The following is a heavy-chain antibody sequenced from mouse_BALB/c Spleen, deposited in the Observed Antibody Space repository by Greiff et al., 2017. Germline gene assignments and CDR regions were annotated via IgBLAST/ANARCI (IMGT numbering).Heavy chain of an antibody. CDR3: AREGDYYAMDY. CDR1: GISITTGNYR. CDR2: IYYSGTI. Sequence: EVKLMESGPGLVKPSQTVSLTCTVTGISITTGNYRWSWIRQFPGNKLEWIGYIYYSGTITYNPSLTSRTTITRDTSKNQFFLEMNSLTAEDTATYYCAREGDYYAMDYWGQGTSVTVSS. V-gene: IGHV3-5*02. J-gene: IGHJ4*01. D-gene: IGHD3-3*01.